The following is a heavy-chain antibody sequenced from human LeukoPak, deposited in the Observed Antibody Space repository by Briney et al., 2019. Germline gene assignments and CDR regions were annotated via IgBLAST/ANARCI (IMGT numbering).Heavy chain of an antibody. CDR2: ISYDGSNK. D-gene: IGHD3-22*01. Sequence: GGSLRLSCAASGFTFSSYAMHWVRQAPGKGLEWVAVISYDGSNKYYADSVKGRFTISRDNSKNTLYLQMNSLRAEDTAVYYCARRDISYDSSGYIDYWGQGTLVTVSS. CDR3: ARRDISYDSSGYIDY. V-gene: IGHV3-30-3*01. CDR1: GFTFSSYA. J-gene: IGHJ4*02.